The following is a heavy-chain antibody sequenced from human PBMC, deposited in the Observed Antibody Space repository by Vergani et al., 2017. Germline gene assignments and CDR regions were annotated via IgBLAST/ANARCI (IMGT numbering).Heavy chain of an antibody. CDR3: ARFFNWDYYYGMDV. CDR2: IYSGGST. D-gene: IGHD3-16*01. Sequence: EVQLVESGGGLIQPGGSLRLSCAASGFTVSSNYMSWVRQAPGKGLEWVSVIYSGGSTYYADSVKGRFTISRDNSKNTLYLQMNSLRAEDTAVYYCARFFNWDYYYGMDVWGRGTTVTVSS. V-gene: IGHV3-53*01. CDR1: GFTVSSNY. J-gene: IGHJ6*02.